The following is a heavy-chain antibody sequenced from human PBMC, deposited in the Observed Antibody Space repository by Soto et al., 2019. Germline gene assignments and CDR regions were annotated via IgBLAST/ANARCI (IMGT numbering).Heavy chain of an antibody. CDR2: ISHDGSSQ. J-gene: IGHJ1*01. V-gene: IGHV3-30-3*01. Sequence: QMQLEESGGGVAQPGRSLRLSCAASGFSFNTYVMHWVRQAPGKGLEWVAGISHDGSSQHYAGSVKGRFTISRDNSRSTLNLEMNRLTDEDTAVYLCATEVETSGHAGTFHHWGQGTLVTVSS. D-gene: IGHD2-15*01. CDR1: GFSFNTYV. CDR3: ATEVETSGHAGTFHH.